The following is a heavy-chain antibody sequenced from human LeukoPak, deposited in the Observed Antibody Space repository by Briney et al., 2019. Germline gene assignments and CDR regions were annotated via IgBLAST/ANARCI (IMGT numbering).Heavy chain of an antibody. CDR1: GYTFTSYY. J-gene: IGHJ4*02. D-gene: IGHD1-26*01. CDR2: INPSGGST. CDR3: VRDLVGATGY. V-gene: IGHV1-46*01. Sequence: ASVKVSCKAFGYTFTSYYMHWVRQAPGQGLEWMGIINPSGGSTSYAQKFQGRVTMTRDTSTSTVYMELSSLRSEDTAVYYCVRDLVGATGYWGQGTLVTVSS.